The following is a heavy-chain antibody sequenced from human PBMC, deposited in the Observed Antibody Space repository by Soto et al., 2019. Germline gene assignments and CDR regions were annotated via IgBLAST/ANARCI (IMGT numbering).Heavy chain of an antibody. Sequence: GESLKISCAASGFTFSSYGMHWVRQAPGKGLEWVAVISYDGSNKYYADSVKGRFTISRDNSKNTLYLQMNSLRAEDTAVYYCARDLYYYDSSGYYYDYWGQGTLVTVSS. CDR3: ARDLYYYDSSGYYYDY. CDR2: ISYDGSNK. D-gene: IGHD3-22*01. CDR1: GFTFSSYG. J-gene: IGHJ4*02. V-gene: IGHV3-30*03.